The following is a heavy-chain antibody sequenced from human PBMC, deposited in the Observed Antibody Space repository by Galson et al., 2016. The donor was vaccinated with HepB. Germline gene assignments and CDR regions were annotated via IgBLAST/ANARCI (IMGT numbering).Heavy chain of an antibody. V-gene: IGHV3-21*01. CDR2: ISSGSRDI. D-gene: IGHD3-3*01. J-gene: IGHJ4*02. Sequence: SLRLSCAASGFTFSDFSMNWVRQAPGKGLEWVSSISSGSRDIYYADSVKGRFTTPSDNAKNSLYLQMNSLRAEDTAVYYCARDRSNYDFWSGYMPDYYFDYWGQGTLVTVSS. CDR3: ARDRSNYDFWSGYMPDYYFDY. CDR1: GFTFSDFS.